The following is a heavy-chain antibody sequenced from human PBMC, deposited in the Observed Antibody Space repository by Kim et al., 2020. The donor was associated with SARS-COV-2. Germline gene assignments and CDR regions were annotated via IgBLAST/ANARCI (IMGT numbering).Heavy chain of an antibody. Sequence: GGSLRLSCAASGFTFSSYSMNWVRQAPGKWLEWVSYISSSSSTIYYADSVKGRFTISRDNAKNSLYLRMNSLRDEDTAVYYCARLGGDYEYTDAFDIWGQGTMVTVSS. D-gene: IGHD4-17*01. CDR2: ISSSSSTI. J-gene: IGHJ3*02. CDR1: GFTFSSYS. V-gene: IGHV3-48*02. CDR3: ARLGGDYEYTDAFDI.